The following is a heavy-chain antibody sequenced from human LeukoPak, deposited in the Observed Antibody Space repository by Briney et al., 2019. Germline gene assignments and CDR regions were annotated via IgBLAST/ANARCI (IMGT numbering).Heavy chain of an antibody. V-gene: IGHV4-59*08. D-gene: IGHD3-22*01. CDR1: GGSISGYY. CDR3: AKVSDRDSSGYYWGFEY. J-gene: IGHJ4*02. CDR2: IYYSGST. Sequence: SKTLSLTCTVSGGSISGYYWSWIRQPPGKGLECIGYIYYSGSTNYNPSLKSRVTISVDTSRNQFSLKLTSVTAADTAVYYCAKVSDRDSSGYYWGFEYWGQGTLVTVSS.